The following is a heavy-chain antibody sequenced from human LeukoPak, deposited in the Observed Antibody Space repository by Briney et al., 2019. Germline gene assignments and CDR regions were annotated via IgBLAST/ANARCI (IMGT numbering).Heavy chain of an antibody. Sequence: PGGSLRLSCAASGFTFSSYGMHWVRQAPGKGLEWVAVIWYDGSNKYYADSVKGRFTISRDNSKNTLYLQMNSLRAEDTAVYYCARAMAMYYFDYWGQGTLVTVSS. CDR3: ARAMAMYYFDY. V-gene: IGHV3-33*01. CDR1: GFTFSSYG. J-gene: IGHJ4*02. D-gene: IGHD5-24*01. CDR2: IWYDGSNK.